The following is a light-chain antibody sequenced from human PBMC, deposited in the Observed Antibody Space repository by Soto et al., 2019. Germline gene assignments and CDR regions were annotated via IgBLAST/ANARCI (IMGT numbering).Light chain of an antibody. J-gene: IGKJ5*01. CDR1: QSVSTY. CDR2: DTT. V-gene: IGKV3-11*01. Sequence: VLTQSPVTLSLSPGDRATLSCRASQSVSTYLAWYRQVPGQPPRLLIYDTTNRAAGIPPRFSGSRSGTDFTLTISSVEPEDFELYYWHQRNTFGQGTRLEIK. CDR3: HQRNT.